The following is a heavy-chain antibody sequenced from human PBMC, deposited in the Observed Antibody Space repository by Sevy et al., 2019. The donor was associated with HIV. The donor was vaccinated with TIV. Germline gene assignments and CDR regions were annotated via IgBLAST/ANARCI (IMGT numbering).Heavy chain of an antibody. Sequence: GESLKISCKGSGYSFTSYLIGWVRQMPGKGLEWMAIIYPGDSDTRYSPSFQGQVTISADKSISTAYLQWSSLRASDTAIYYCARQRDYYDSSGYYELDYWGQGTLVTVSS. V-gene: IGHV5-51*01. J-gene: IGHJ4*02. CDR2: IYPGDSDT. D-gene: IGHD3-22*01. CDR3: ARQRDYYDSSGYYELDY. CDR1: GYSFTSYL.